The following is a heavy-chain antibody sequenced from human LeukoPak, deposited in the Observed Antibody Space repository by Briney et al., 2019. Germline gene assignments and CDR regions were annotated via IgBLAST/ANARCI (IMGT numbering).Heavy chain of an antibody. CDR3: ARYEYSSAYFDY. Sequence: GGSLRLSCAASGFTFSSHSMNWVRQAPGKGLEWVSSISSSSSYIYYADLVKGRFTISRDNAKNSLYLQMNSLRAEDTAVYYCARYEYSSAYFDYWGQGTLVTVSS. V-gene: IGHV3-21*01. D-gene: IGHD6-19*01. CDR1: GFTFSSHS. CDR2: ISSSSSYI. J-gene: IGHJ4*02.